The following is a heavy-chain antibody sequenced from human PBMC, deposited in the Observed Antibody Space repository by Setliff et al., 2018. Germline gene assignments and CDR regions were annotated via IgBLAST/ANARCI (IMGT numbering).Heavy chain of an antibody. CDR1: GGSISSYY. CDR3: ARDRGIAARLFDY. Sequence: SETLSLTRTVSGGSISSYYWSWIRQPAGKGLEWIGHIYIGGSANYNPSLKSRVTMSVDTSKNQFSLKLSSVTAADTAVYYCARDRGIAARLFDYWGQGTLVTVSS. D-gene: IGHD6-6*01. J-gene: IGHJ4*02. V-gene: IGHV4-4*07. CDR2: IYIGGSA.